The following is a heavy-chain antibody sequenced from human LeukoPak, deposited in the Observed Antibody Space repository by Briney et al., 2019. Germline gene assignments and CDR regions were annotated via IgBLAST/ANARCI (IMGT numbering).Heavy chain of an antibody. J-gene: IGHJ4*02. CDR1: GGTFSSHA. Sequence: SVKVSCKASGGTFSSHAISWVRQAPGQGLEWMGGIIPIFGTAKYAQKFQGRVTITADESTSTAYMELSSLRSEDTAVYYCARLPAGRKFDYWGQGTLVTVSS. CDR2: IIPIFGTA. V-gene: IGHV1-69*13. CDR3: ARLPAGRKFDY.